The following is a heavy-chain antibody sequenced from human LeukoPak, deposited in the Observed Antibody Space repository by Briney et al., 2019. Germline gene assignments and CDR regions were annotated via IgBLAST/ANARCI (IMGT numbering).Heavy chain of an antibody. D-gene: IGHD4-23*01. CDR1: GFTVSSNY. CDR2: IYSGGST. Sequence: GGSLRLSCAASGFTVSSNYMSWVRQAPGKGLEWVSVIYSGGSTYYADSVKGRFTISRDNSKNTLYLQMNSLRAEDTAVYYCARDRYGGNPFDYWGQGTLVTVSS. CDR3: ARDRYGGNPFDY. V-gene: IGHV3-53*05. J-gene: IGHJ4*02.